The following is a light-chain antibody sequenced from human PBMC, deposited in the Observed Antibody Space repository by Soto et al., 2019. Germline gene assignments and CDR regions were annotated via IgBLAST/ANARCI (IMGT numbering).Light chain of an antibody. Sequence: SYELTQPPSVSVAPGQTARITCGGSKLGSESVHWYRQKPGQAPVLVVYDDSDRPSGIPKRFSGSKSGTSGSLAISGLQSEDEADYFCATWDDGLNVWVFGGGTKLTVL. CDR1: KLGSES. V-gene: IGLV3-21*02. CDR2: DDS. CDR3: ATWDDGLNVWV. J-gene: IGLJ3*02.